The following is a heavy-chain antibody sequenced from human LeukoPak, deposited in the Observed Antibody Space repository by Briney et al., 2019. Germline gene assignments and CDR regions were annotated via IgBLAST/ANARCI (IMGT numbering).Heavy chain of an antibody. D-gene: IGHD3-10*01. Sequence: GGSLRLSCGASGFTVNSNYMAWVRQAPGKGLEWVSLITGDGGFTCHADSVKGRFTISRDNSKNSLYLQMNSLRTEDTSLYYCAKSRNYGSGSYLDYWGPGTLVTVSS. J-gene: IGHJ4*02. V-gene: IGHV3-43*02. CDR3: AKSRNYGSGSYLDY. CDR1: GFTVNSNY. CDR2: ITGDGGFT.